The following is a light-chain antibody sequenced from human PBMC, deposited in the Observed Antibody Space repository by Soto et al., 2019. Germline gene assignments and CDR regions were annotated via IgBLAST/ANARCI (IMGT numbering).Light chain of an antibody. J-gene: IGLJ1*01. CDR1: SSDVDGYNY. CDR2: DVS. V-gene: IGLV2-11*01. Sequence: QSALTQPRSVSGSPGQSVTISCTGTSSDVDGYNYVSWYQQHPGKAPKLLIYDVSERPSGVPDRFSGSKSGNTASLTIPGLQSEDEAEYYCCSYAGSYTSYIFGTGPKVT. CDR3: CSYAGSYTSYI.